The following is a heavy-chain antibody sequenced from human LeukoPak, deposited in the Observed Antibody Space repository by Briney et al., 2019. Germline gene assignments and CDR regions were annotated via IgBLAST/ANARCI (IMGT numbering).Heavy chain of an antibody. CDR1: GGSFSGYY. J-gene: IGHJ3*02. CDR3: ARTPRYDYIWGSYRYTGDSAFDI. V-gene: IGHV4-34*01. D-gene: IGHD3-16*02. CDR2: INHSGST. Sequence: SETLSFTCAVYGGSFSGYYWSWIRQPPGKGLEWIGEINHSGSTNYNPSLKSRVTISVDTSKNQFSLKLSSVTAADTAVYYCARTPRYDYIWGSYRYTGDSAFDIWGQGTMVTVSS.